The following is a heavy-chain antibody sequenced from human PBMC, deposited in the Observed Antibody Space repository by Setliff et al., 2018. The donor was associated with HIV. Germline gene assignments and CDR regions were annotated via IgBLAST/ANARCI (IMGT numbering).Heavy chain of an antibody. Sequence: PSETLSLTCTVSGGSISSGVYYWSWIRHHPGKGLEWIGYIHYSGSIYYNPSLKSRVTISVDTSKNQFSLNLNSVTAADTAVYYCARVCPPVRYNFWSGYYPKAGYFYYCGQGALVTVSS. J-gene: IGHJ4*02. CDR3: ARVCPPVRYNFWSGYYPKAGYFYY. V-gene: IGHV4-31*03. D-gene: IGHD3-3*01. CDR2: IHYSGSI. CDR1: GGSISSGVYY.